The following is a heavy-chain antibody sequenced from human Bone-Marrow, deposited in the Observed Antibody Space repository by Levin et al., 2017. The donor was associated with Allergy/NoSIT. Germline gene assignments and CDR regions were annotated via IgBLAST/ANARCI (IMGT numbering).Heavy chain of an antibody. CDR1: GFNFRNYA. V-gene: IGHV3-23*01. Sequence: PGESLKISCAASGFNFRNYAMSWVRQVPVKGLEWISGISGSGNTATYADSVRERFTISRDNSKNELYLFMHNLRGDDTARYYCAKDLSSSSGWNYGDSWGQGTVVTVSS. CDR3: AKDLSSSSGWNYGDS. D-gene: IGHD6-19*01. CDR2: ISGSGNTA. J-gene: IGHJ4*02.